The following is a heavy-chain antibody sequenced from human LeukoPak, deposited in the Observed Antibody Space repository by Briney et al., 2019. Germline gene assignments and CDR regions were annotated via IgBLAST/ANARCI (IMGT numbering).Heavy chain of an antibody. CDR1: GGSFSGYY. Sequence: SETLSLTCAVYGGSFSGYYWSWIRQPPGKGLEWVGEINHSGSTNYNPSLKSRVTISVDTSKNQFSLKLSSVTAADTAVYYCARKGDSLYYLDYWGQGTLVTVSS. V-gene: IGHV4-34*01. CDR2: INHSGST. D-gene: IGHD2-21*02. J-gene: IGHJ4*02. CDR3: ARKGDSLYYLDY.